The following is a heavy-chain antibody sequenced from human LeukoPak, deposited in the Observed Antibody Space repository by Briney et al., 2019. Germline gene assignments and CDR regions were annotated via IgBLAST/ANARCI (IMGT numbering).Heavy chain of an antibody. D-gene: IGHD5-12*01. J-gene: IGHJ4*02. Sequence: GGSLRLSCAASGFTFSTYWMSWVGQPPGKELEWVANIKIDGSVKYYVDSVKGRFTISRDNAKNSLYLQMNSLRVEDTAVYYCARGVDIVATIWDYWGQGTLVTVSS. CDR3: ARGVDIVATIWDY. CDR1: GFTFSTYW. CDR2: IKIDGSVK. V-gene: IGHV3-7*03.